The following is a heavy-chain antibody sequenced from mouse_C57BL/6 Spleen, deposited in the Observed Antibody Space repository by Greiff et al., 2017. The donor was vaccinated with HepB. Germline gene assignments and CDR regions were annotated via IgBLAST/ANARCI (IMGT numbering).Heavy chain of an antibody. D-gene: IGHD2-3*01. CDR1: GFTFTDYY. CDR3: ARSPSYDGYYYFDY. V-gene: IGHV7-3*01. CDR2: IRNKANGYTT. Sequence: EVMLVESGGGLVQPGGSLSLSCAASGFTFTDYYMSWVRQPPGKALEWLGFIRNKANGYTTEYSASVKGRFTISRDNSQSILYLQMNALRAEDSATYYCARSPSYDGYYYFDYWGQGTTLTVSS. J-gene: IGHJ2*01.